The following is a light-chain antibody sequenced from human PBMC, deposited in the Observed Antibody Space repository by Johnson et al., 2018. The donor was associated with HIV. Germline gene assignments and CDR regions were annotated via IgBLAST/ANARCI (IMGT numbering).Light chain of an antibody. V-gene: IGLV1-51*02. CDR1: SSNIGSNT. Sequence: QSVLTQSPSASGTPGQRVTISCSGSSSNIGSNTVNWYQQLPGTAPKLLIYRNNKRPSGIPDRFSGSKSGTSATLGITGLQTGDEADYYCGTWDSSLSAGVFGTGTKVTVL. CDR2: RNN. J-gene: IGLJ1*01. CDR3: GTWDSSLSAGV.